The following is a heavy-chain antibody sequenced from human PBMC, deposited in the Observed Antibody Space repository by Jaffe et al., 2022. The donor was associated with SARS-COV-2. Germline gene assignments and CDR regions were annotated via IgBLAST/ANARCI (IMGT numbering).Heavy chain of an antibody. D-gene: IGHD5-12*01. Sequence: EVQLLESGGGLVQPGGSLRLSCAASGFTFSSYAMSWVRQAPGKGLEWVSAISGSGGSTYYADSVKGRFTISRDNSKNTLYLQMNSLRAEDTAVYYCAKADAGYDFIFVPGGIDYWGQGTLVTVSS. CDR2: ISGSGGST. CDR3: AKADAGYDFIFVPGGIDY. J-gene: IGHJ4*02. V-gene: IGHV3-23*01. CDR1: GFTFSSYA.